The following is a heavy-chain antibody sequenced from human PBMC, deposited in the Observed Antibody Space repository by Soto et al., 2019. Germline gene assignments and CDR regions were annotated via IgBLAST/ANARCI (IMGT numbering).Heavy chain of an antibody. J-gene: IGHJ4*02. V-gene: IGHV2-5*01. CDR3: THTWGLPADY. CDR1: GFSLRTTGVG. CDR2: IYWHDDT. D-gene: IGHD3-16*01. Sequence: QITLKESGPTLAKPTQTLTLTCTYSGFSLRTTGVGVGWIRQPPGKALEWLGIIYWHDDTRYSPSLKRRLTLPSYISTSQVALTMTNMGPVATATYFCTHTWGLPADYWGPGNLVIVAS.